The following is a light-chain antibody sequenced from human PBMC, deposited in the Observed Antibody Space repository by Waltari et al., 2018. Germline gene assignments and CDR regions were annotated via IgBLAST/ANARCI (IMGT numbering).Light chain of an antibody. J-gene: IGLJ1*01. Sequence: HSALTHPPSASGSPGQSVTISCTGTSRDAGGYDYVSWYQQHPGKAPKLIISEVTKRPSGVPDRFSGSKSGNTASLTVSGLQADDEADYYCSSFAGSNNYVFGTGTKVTVL. CDR1: SRDAGGYDY. CDR2: EVT. V-gene: IGLV2-8*01. CDR3: SSFAGSNNYV.